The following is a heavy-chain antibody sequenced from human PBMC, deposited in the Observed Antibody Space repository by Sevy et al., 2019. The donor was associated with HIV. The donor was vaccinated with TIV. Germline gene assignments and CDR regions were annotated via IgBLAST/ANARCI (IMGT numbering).Heavy chain of an antibody. Sequence: GGSLRLSCAASGFTFSSYSMNWVRQAPGKGLEWVSYISSSSSTIYYADSVKGRFTISRDNAKNSLYLQMNSLRAEDTAGYYCARDRAWIQLWLPSYYYYGMDVWGQGTTVTVSS. CDR3: ARDRAWIQLWLPSYYYYGMDV. CDR1: GFTFSSYS. D-gene: IGHD5-18*01. V-gene: IGHV3-48*01. J-gene: IGHJ6*02. CDR2: ISSSSSTI.